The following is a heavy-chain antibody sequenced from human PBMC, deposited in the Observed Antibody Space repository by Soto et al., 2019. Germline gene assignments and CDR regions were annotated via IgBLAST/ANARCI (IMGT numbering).Heavy chain of an antibody. V-gene: IGHV1-69*01. Sequence: QVQLVQSGAEVKKPGSSVKVSCKASGGTFSRNPIGWVRQAPGQGLEWMGGIIPYLGTSNSAQKFQGRITMTAHESTTPAYMELSSLTSEDTAVYYCTRDRGVLEWSFQFDPWGQGTLVTVSS. CDR3: TRDRGVLEWSFQFDP. CDR1: GGTFSRNP. CDR2: IIPYLGTS. J-gene: IGHJ5*02. D-gene: IGHD3-3*01.